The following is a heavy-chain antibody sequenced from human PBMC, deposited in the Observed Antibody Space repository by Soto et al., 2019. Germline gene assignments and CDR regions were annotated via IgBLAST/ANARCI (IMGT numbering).Heavy chain of an antibody. CDR2: ISGSGGST. Sequence: PGGSLRLSCAASGFTFSSYAMSWVRQAPGKGLEWVSAISGSGGSTYYADSVKGRFTISRDNSKNTLYLQMNSLRAEDTAVYYCAKDRRPMIVVVITVGGMDVWGQGTTVTVPS. D-gene: IGHD3-22*01. CDR1: GFTFSSYA. CDR3: AKDRRPMIVVVITVGGMDV. J-gene: IGHJ6*02. V-gene: IGHV3-23*01.